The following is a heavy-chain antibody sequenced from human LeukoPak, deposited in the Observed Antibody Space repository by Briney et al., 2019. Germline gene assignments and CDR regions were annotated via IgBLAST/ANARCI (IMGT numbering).Heavy chain of an antibody. D-gene: IGHD2-21*02. J-gene: IGHJ4*02. CDR1: GGTFSTYA. CDR2: IIPILATA. CDR3: ATSPTSDSPGY. Sequence: RASVKVSCKASGGTFSTYAISWVRQAPGQGLEWMGGIIPILATANYAQKFQGRVTITADESTSTAYMELSGLRSEDTAVYYCATSPTSDSPGYWGQGTLVTVSS. V-gene: IGHV1-69*13.